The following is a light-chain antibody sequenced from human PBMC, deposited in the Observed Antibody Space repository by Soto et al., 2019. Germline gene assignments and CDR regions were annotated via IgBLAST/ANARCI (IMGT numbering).Light chain of an antibody. CDR3: QQCNNCPPEIT. Sequence: EIVLTQSPGTRSLSPGERATLSCRASQSVSSSYLAWYQQKPGQAPRLFIDDASNRATGIPARFSGSGSGTDFTLTISSLEPEDFAVYYCQQCNNCPPEITFGQGTRLEIK. CDR1: QSVSSSY. J-gene: IGKJ5*01. V-gene: IGKV3D-20*02. CDR2: DAS.